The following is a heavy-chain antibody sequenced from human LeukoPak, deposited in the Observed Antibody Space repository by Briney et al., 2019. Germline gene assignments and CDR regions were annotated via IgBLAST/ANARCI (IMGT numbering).Heavy chain of an antibody. J-gene: IGHJ4*02. CDR1: GFTFSSYA. CDR2: ISESGGST. D-gene: IGHD5-18*01. V-gene: IGHV3-23*01. Sequence: GGSLRLSCAASGFTFSSYARSWVRQAPGKGLEWFCDISESGGSTYYADSVKGRFTISRDNSKKTLYLQMNTPRADATAVYFCAKIRGYSYGYGDYWGQGTLVTVSS. CDR3: AKIRGYSYGYGDY.